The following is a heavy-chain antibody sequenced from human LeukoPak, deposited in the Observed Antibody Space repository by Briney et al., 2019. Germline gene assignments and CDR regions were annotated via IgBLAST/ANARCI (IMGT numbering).Heavy chain of an antibody. CDR2: INAGNGNT. Sequence: ASVKVSCKASGYTFTSYAMHWVRQAPGQRLEWMGWINAGNGNTKYSQNFQGRVTITRDTSASTAYMELTGLRSEDTAVYYCARSPIPGIAAAGIGMDVWGQGTTVTVSS. J-gene: IGHJ6*02. CDR3: ARSPIPGIAAAGIGMDV. CDR1: GYTFTSYA. D-gene: IGHD6-13*01. V-gene: IGHV1-3*01.